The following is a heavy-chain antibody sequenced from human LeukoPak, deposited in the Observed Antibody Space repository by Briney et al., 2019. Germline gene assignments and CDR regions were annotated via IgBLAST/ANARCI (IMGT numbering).Heavy chain of an antibody. CDR2: ISNSANTI. CDR3: VRGPDYYYDSSGSFDY. CDR1: GFTFSDHY. V-gene: IGHV3-11*04. Sequence: GGSLRLSCAVSGFTFSDHYFAWIRQAPGKGLEWISYISNSANTIYYADSVRGRFTISRDNAKNSLFLQTNSLRVEDTAVYYCVRGPDYYYDSSGSFDYWGHGTLVTVSS. D-gene: IGHD3-22*01. J-gene: IGHJ4*01.